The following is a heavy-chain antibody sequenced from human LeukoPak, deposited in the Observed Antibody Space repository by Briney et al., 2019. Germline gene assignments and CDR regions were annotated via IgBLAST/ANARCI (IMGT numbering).Heavy chain of an antibody. CDR2: FDTGSDT. V-gene: IGHV3-23*01. D-gene: IGHD6-19*01. Sequence: PGGSLRLSCAASRFTFSTASLHCVREAPGRRLESGSTFDTGSDTYYPDALKGRCTISRDNSKNTLFLQMNSLRAEDTAVHYCARSSGWWSLDYWGQRTLGTVSS. CDR1: RFTFSTAS. CDR3: ARSSGWWSLDY. J-gene: IGHJ4*02.